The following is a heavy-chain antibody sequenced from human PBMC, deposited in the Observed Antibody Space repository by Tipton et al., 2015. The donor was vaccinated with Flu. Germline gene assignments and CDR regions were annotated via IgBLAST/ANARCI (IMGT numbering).Heavy chain of an antibody. CDR2: IRQDGNEK. CDR3: ARRYFDL. Sequence: QLVQSGAEVKKPGASVKVSCKASGYTFNSYWMQWVRQAPGKGLAWVANIRQDGNEKYYVDSVKGRFTISRDNAKNSLYLEMNYLRAEDTAVYYCARRYFDLWGRGTLVTVSS. CDR1: GYTFNSYW. V-gene: IGHV3-7*01. J-gene: IGHJ2*01.